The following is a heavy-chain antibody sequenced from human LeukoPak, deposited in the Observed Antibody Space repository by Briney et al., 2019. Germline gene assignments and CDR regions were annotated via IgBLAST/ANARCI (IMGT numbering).Heavy chain of an antibody. CDR1: GFTVSSNY. D-gene: IGHD2-8*01. J-gene: IGHJ3*02. CDR3: AKDNDPIPSDAFDI. CDR2: IYSGGST. V-gene: IGHV3-53*01. Sequence: PGGSLRLSCAASGFTVSSNYMSWVRQAPGKGLEWVSVIYSGGSTYYADSVKGRFTISRDNSKNTLYLQMNSLRAEDTAVYYCAKDNDPIPSDAFDIWGQGTMVTVSS.